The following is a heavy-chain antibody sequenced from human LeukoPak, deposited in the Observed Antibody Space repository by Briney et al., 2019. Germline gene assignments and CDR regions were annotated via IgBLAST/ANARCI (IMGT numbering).Heavy chain of an antibody. CDR1: GFTFSRYD. CDR3: ARSVPGGSGWMGSIEY. V-gene: IGHV3-13*01. CDR2: IGTAGDT. Sequence: QPGGSLRLSCVASGFTFSRYDMHWVRQSTGKGLEWVSGIGTAGDTFYLGSVKGRFTISRENAKNSLYLQVNSLRVGDTAVYYCARSVPGGSGWMGSIEYWGQGTLVTVPS. J-gene: IGHJ4*02. D-gene: IGHD6-19*01.